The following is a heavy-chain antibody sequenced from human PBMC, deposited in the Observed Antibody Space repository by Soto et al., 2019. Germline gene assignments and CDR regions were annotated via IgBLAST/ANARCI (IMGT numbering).Heavy chain of an antibody. D-gene: IGHD3-3*01. Sequence: GGSLRLSCAASGFTFSSYSMNWVRQAPGKGLEWVSYISSSSSTIYYADSVKGRFTISRDNAKNSLYLQMNSLRDEDTSVYYCAREVRVRGFAFDIWGQGTMVTVSS. CDR1: GFTFSSYS. CDR2: ISSSSSTI. V-gene: IGHV3-48*02. CDR3: AREVRVRGFAFDI. J-gene: IGHJ3*02.